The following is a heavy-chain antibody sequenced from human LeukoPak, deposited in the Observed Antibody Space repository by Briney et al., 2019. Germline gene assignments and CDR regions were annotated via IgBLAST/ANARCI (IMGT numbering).Heavy chain of an antibody. CDR2: INPNSGGT. Sequence: ASVKVSCKASGYTFTSYFMHWVRQAPRQGLEWMGWINPNSGGTTYAQKFQGRVAMTRDTSISTAYMELSRLRSDDTAVYYCARDERYDSSGYPFDYWGQGTLVTVSS. D-gene: IGHD3-22*01. CDR3: ARDERYDSSGYPFDY. J-gene: IGHJ4*02. V-gene: IGHV1-2*02. CDR1: GYTFTSYF.